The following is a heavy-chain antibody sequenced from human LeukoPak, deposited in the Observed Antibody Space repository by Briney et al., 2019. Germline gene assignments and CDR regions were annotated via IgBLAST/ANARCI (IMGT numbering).Heavy chain of an antibody. J-gene: IGHJ6*04. CDR1: QFTFSTYA. D-gene: IGHD6-13*01. CDR3: AKRAAAGSGYYNFFVDV. Sequence: GGSLRLSCTASQFTFSTYAMSWVRQAPGKGLEWVSGISTSDSRTYYADSVKGRFVISRDNSKNTLYLQMNSLGAEDTAVYYCAKRAAAGSGYYNFFVDVWGNGTSVTVSS. CDR2: ISTSDSRT. V-gene: IGHV3-23*01.